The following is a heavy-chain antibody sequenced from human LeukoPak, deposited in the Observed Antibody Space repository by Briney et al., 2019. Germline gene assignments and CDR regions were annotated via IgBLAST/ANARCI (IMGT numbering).Heavy chain of an antibody. J-gene: IGHJ4*02. D-gene: IGHD4-11*01. V-gene: IGHV1-69*02. CDR1: GGTFSSYT. CDR3: ATDYSNYSSPQAY. Sequence: SVKVSCKASGGTFSSYTISWVRQAPGQGLEWMGRIIPILGIANYAQKFQGRVTITADKSTSTAYMELSSLRSEDTAVYYCATDYSNYSSPQAYWGQGTLVTVSS. CDR2: IIPILGIA.